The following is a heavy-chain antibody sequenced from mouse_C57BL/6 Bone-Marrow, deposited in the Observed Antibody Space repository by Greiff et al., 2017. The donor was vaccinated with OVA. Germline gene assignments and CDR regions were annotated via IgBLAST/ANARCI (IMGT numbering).Heavy chain of an antibody. V-gene: IGHV1-55*01. CDR1: GYTFTSYW. J-gene: IGHJ2*01. CDR3: ARRVPYYDSFDY. CDR2: IYPGSGST. D-gene: IGHD2-4*01. Sequence: VQLQQPGAVLVKPGASVKMSCKASGYTFTSYWITWVKQRPGQGLEWIRDIYPGSGSTNYNEKFKSKATLTVDTSSSTAYMQLSSLTSEDSAVYYCARRVPYYDSFDYWGQGTTLTVSS.